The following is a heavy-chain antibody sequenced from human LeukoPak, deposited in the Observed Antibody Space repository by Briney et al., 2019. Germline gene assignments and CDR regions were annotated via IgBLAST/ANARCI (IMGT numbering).Heavy chain of an antibody. Sequence: GGSLRLSCAASGFSFSNSVMHWVRQAPGKGLEWVAVISYDGSNKYYADSVKGRFTISRDSSKNTLYLQMNSLRAEDTAVYYCARDLSAEQWLATNFDYWGQGTLVTVSS. J-gene: IGHJ4*02. CDR3: ARDLSAEQWLATNFDY. CDR2: ISYDGSNK. CDR1: GFSFSNSV. D-gene: IGHD6-19*01. V-gene: IGHV3-30-3*01.